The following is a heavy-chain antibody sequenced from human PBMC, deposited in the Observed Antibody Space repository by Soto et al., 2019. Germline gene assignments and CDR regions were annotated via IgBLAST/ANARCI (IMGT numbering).Heavy chain of an antibody. Sequence: QVQLHESGPGLVKPSETLSLTCTVSGGSISSYYWSWIRQPPGKGLEWIGYIYYSGSTNYNPSLKSRVTISVDTSKNQFSLKLSSVTAADTAVYYCARGIVADYGDYPFDYWGQGTLVTVSS. D-gene: IGHD4-17*01. V-gene: IGHV4-59*01. CDR3: ARGIVADYGDYPFDY. J-gene: IGHJ4*02. CDR1: GGSISSYY. CDR2: IYYSGST.